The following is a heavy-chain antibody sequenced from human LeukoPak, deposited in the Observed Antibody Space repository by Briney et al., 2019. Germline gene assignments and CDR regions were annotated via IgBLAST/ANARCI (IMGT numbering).Heavy chain of an antibody. CDR2: IYYDGGT. Sequence: SETLSLTCTVSSGSISSRSHYWAWIRQPPGKGLEWIGSIYYDGGTFYSPSLESRVTISVDTSRNQFSLKLTSVTVADTAVYYCAREEASAGDYWGQGTLVTVSS. J-gene: IGHJ4*02. V-gene: IGHV4-39*02. D-gene: IGHD6-13*01. CDR3: AREEASAGDY. CDR1: SGSISSRSHY.